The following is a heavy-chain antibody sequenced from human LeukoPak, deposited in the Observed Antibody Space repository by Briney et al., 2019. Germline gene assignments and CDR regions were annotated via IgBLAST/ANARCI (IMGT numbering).Heavy chain of an antibody. CDR3: ARGANGDEYYFDY. V-gene: IGHV4-59*01. J-gene: IGHJ4*02. CDR1: GGSISSYY. Sequence: SETLSLTCTVSGGSISSYYWSWLRQPPGKGLEWIRYIYYSGSTSYNPSLKSRVTISVDTSKNQFSLKLSSVTAADTAVYYCARGANGDEYYFDYWGQGTLVTVSS. CDR2: IYYSGST. D-gene: IGHD4-17*01.